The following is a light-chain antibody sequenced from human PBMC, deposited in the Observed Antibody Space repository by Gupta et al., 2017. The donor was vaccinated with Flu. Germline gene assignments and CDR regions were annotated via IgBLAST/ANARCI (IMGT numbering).Light chain of an antibody. J-gene: IGLJ2*01. Sequence: QAGLTQPPSVSKGLRQTATLTCTGNSNNIGNQGAAWLQQHQGHPPKVLSHRDNNRPSAISERFSASRSGNTASLTITGPQPEDEADYFCSAWDSSLNAVVFGGGTKLTVL. CDR3: SAWDSSLNAVV. CDR2: RDN. CDR1: SNNIGNQG. V-gene: IGLV10-54*04.